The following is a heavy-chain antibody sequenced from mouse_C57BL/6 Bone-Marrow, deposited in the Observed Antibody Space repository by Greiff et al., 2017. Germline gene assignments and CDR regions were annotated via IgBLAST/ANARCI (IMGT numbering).Heavy chain of an antibody. D-gene: IGHD1-1*01. V-gene: IGHV1-81*01. Sequence: VQLQQSGAELARPGASVKLSCKASGYTFTSYGISWVKQRTGQGLEWIGEIYPRSGNTYYNEKFKGKAPLTAYTSSSTAYLELRSLRSEDSSVYFCARGETVEGDYWGQGTTLTVSS. CDR2: IYPRSGNT. J-gene: IGHJ2*01. CDR3: ARGETVEGDY. CDR1: GYTFTSYG.